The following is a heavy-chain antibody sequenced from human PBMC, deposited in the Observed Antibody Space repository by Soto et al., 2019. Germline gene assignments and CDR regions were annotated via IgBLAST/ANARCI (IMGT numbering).Heavy chain of an antibody. Sequence: QVQLVQSGAEVKKPGASVKVSCKASGYTFTDYGITWVRQAPGQGPEWMGWFKTNRGNTNYAQKFQGRVTMTTDTSTSTAYMELRSLRSDDTAVYYCARERGNYADGDYWGQGTLVTVSS. J-gene: IGHJ4*02. CDR2: FKTNRGNT. CDR3: ARERGNYADGDY. CDR1: GYTFTDYG. V-gene: IGHV1-18*01. D-gene: IGHD3-16*01.